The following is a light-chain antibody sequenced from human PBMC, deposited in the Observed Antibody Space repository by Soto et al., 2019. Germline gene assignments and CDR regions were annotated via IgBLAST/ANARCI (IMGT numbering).Light chain of an antibody. CDR3: QQYGSLWT. Sequence: EIVLTQSPGTLSLSPGERATLSCRASQSVSSSYLAWYQQKPGQAPRLLIYGASSRATGIPDTFSGSGSGTDFTLTISSLEPEDFAVYYCQQYGSLWTFGQGTKVEIK. V-gene: IGKV3-20*01. CDR2: GAS. CDR1: QSVSSSY. J-gene: IGKJ1*01.